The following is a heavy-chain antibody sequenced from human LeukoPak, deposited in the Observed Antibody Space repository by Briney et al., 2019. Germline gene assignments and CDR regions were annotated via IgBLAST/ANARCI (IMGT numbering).Heavy chain of an antibody. Sequence: SVKVSCKASGGTFSSYAISWVRQAPGQGLEWMGGIIPIFGTANYAQKFQGRVTITTDESTSTAYMELSSLRSEDTAVYYCAVVPAMGPTGQYFDYWGQGTLVTVSS. V-gene: IGHV1-69*05. CDR1: GGTFSSYA. D-gene: IGHD2-2*01. CDR3: AVVPAMGPTGQYFDY. J-gene: IGHJ4*02. CDR2: IIPIFGTA.